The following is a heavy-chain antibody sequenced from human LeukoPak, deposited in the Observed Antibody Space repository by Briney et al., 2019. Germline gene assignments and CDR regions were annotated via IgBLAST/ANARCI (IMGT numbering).Heavy chain of an antibody. Sequence: SGTLSLTCAVSGGSISSSNWWSWVRQPPGKGLEWIGEIYHSGSTNYNPSLKSRVTISVDKSKNQFSLKLSSVTAADTAVYYCARETYYYDSSGYYPRYWYFDLWGRGTLVTVSS. J-gene: IGHJ2*01. D-gene: IGHD3-22*01. CDR3: ARETYYYDSSGYYPRYWYFDL. CDR2: IYHSGST. V-gene: IGHV4-4*02. CDR1: GGSISSSNW.